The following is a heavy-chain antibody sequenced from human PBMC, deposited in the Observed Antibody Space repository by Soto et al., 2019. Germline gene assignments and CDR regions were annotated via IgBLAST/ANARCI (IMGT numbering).Heavy chain of an antibody. J-gene: IGHJ4*02. CDR2: IYYSGST. CDR1: GASISSGGYN. D-gene: IGHD6-13*01. CDR3: ARVTMGIAAAGTVSVFDY. Sequence: QVQLQESGPGLVKPSQTLSLTGPFPGASISSGGYNWSWIRHHPGKGREGIGYIYYSGSTYYNPSLKSRVTISVDTSKNQFSLKLSSVTAADTAVYYCARVTMGIAAAGTVSVFDYWGQGTLVTVSS. V-gene: IGHV4-31*03.